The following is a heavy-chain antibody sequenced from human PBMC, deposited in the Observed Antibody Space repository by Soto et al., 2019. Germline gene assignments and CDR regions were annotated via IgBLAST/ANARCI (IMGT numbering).Heavy chain of an antibody. J-gene: IGHJ4*02. CDR1: GFTFSDYY. V-gene: IGHV3-11*06. D-gene: IGHD6-13*01. CDR3: ARLRASTWYLGGYLDY. Sequence: QVQLVESGGGLVKPGGSLRLSCAASGFTFSDYYMSWIRQAPGKGLEWVSYIVIGSDYTNYEDSVKGRFTISRDNAKNSLYLEMNSLRAEDTAVYYCARLRASTWYLGGYLDYWGQGTLVTVSS. CDR2: IVIGSDYT.